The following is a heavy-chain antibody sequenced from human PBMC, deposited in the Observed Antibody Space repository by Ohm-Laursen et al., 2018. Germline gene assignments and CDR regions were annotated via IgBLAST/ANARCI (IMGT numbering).Heavy chain of an antibody. CDR2: TYYRSKWYN. CDR3: ARENTVNPLDAFDM. Sequence: SQTLSLTCVISGDSVSTNRAAWNWIRQSPSRGLEWLGRTYYRSKWYNDYAASVKSRITINPDTSKNQFSLQLNSVTPEDTALYYCARENTVNPLDAFDMWGQGTMVTVSS. CDR1: GDSVSTNRAA. J-gene: IGHJ3*02. D-gene: IGHD4-17*01. V-gene: IGHV6-1*01.